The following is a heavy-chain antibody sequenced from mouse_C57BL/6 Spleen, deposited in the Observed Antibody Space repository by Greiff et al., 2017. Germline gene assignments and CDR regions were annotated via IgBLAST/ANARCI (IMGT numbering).Heavy chain of an antibody. J-gene: IGHJ4*01. CDR1: GFTFSDFY. CDR3: ARDADYYYAMDD. Sequence: EVQGVESGGGLVQSGRSLRLSCATSGFTFSDFYMAWVRQAPGTGLECIAASRNKANDYTTEYSASVKGRFIVSRDTSQSILYLQMNALRAEDTAIYYCARDADYYYAMDDWVQGTSGTVSS. V-gene: IGHV7-1*01. D-gene: IGHD2-4*01. CDR2: SRNKANDYTT.